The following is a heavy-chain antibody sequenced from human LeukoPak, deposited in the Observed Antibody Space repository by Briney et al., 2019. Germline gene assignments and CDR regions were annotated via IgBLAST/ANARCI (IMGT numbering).Heavy chain of an antibody. V-gene: IGHV3-23*01. D-gene: IGHD1-26*01. Sequence: GGSLRLSCAASGFTFSRYAMTWVRQAPGKGLEWVSTISGSGRNTFYADSVKGRFTISRDNSKNTLHLQTNSLRADDTAVYYCVKDPQSGEVLTWGQGTPVTVSP. CDR3: VKDPQSGEVLT. CDR2: ISGSGRNT. J-gene: IGHJ4*02. CDR1: GFTFSRYA.